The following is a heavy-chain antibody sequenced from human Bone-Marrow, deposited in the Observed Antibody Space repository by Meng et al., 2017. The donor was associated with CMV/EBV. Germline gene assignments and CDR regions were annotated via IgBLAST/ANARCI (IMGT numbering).Heavy chain of an antibody. J-gene: IGHJ5*02. CDR2: ISYDGRNE. Sequence: GESLKISCAASGFTFRSFAMHWVRQAAGKGLECVAVISYDGRNEHYVDSVKGRFTISRDNSKSTLYLQMNSLRAEDTAVYYCSRDYADSSGHWFDPWGQGTLATVSS. CDR3: SRDYADSSGHWFDP. CDR1: GFTFRSFA. D-gene: IGHD6-6*01. V-gene: IGHV3-30*04.